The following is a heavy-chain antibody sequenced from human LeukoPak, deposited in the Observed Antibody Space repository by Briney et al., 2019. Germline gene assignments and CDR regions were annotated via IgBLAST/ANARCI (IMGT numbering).Heavy chain of an antibody. J-gene: IGHJ3*02. D-gene: IGHD3-10*01. Sequence: SETLSLTCIVSGGSISSGGYYWSWIRQHPGKGLEWIGYIYYSGSTYYNPSLKSRVTISVDTSKNQFSLKLSSVTAADTAVYYCARDRITMVRGVIWHDAFDIWGQGTMVTVSS. CDR3: ARDRITMVRGVIWHDAFDI. V-gene: IGHV4-31*02. CDR2: IYYSGST. CDR1: GGSISSGGYY.